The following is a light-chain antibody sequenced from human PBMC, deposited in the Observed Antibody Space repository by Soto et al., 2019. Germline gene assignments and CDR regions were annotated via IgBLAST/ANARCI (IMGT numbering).Light chain of an antibody. CDR3: QQYNSAPVT. J-gene: IGKJ3*01. Sequence: DIQMTQSPSSLSASVGDTVTITCRASQGITNSLAWYQQKPGKVPNLLIYAASTLPSGVPSRFSSSGSGTDTTLTSSRLPPDVVATYYCQQYNSAPVTFGPWTKVDIK. CDR2: AAS. CDR1: QGITNS. V-gene: IGKV1-27*01.